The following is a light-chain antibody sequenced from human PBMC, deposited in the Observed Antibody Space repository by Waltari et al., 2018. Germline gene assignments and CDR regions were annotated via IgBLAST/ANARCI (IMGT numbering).Light chain of an antibody. V-gene: IGLV2-8*01. CDR1: RGDVGGYNY. CDR2: EVT. Sequence: QSALTQPPSAAGSPGQSVTISCTGTRGDVGGYNYVSWYQQPPGKAPKLGIFEVTKRPSGVPDRFSGSKSGNTASLTVSGLQADDEAYYYCSSYVGRNNVIFGGGTKLTVL. CDR3: SSYVGRNNVI. J-gene: IGLJ2*01.